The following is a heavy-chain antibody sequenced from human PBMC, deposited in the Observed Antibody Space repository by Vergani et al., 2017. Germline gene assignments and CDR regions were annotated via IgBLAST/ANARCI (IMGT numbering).Heavy chain of an antibody. D-gene: IGHD6-6*01. CDR1: GGSISSSSYY. V-gene: IGHV4-39*07. CDR2: IYYSGST. CDR3: ARXSSSFTHRLVSSRNTLGY. J-gene: IGHJ4*02. Sequence: QLQLQESGPGLVKPSETLSLTCTVSGGSISSSSYYWGWIRQPPGKGLEWIGSIYYSGSTYYNPSLKSRVTISVDTSKNQFSLKLSSVTAADTAVYYCARXSSSFTHRLVSSRNTLGYWGQGTLVTVSS.